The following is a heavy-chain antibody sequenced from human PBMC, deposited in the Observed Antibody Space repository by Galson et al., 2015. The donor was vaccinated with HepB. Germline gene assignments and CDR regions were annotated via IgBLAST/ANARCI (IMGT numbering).Heavy chain of an antibody. V-gene: IGHV3-30*03. Sequence: SLRLSFAASGFTFSDYYMSWIRQAPGKGLEWLSLISYDGRNIYYSDSVRGRFTVSRDDSKNMLYLQMNGLRPDDTAVYYCARVVVLSGTHLGEEDLDAWGQGVQVTASS. CDR1: GFTFSDYY. CDR2: ISYDGRNI. D-gene: IGHD1-26*01. CDR3: ARVVVLSGTHLGEEDLDA. J-gene: IGHJ5*02.